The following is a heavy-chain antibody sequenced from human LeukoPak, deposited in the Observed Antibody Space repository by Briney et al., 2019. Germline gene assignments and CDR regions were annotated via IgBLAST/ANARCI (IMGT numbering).Heavy chain of an antibody. CDR1: CGSISSYY. D-gene: IGHD6-13*01. J-gene: IGHJ3*02. Sequence: SETLSLTCTVSCGSISSYYWSWIRQPPGKGLEWIGYIYYSGSTNYNPSLKSRVTISVDTSKNQFSLKLISVTAADTAVYHCAAYSSSGDAFDIWGQGTMVTVSS. V-gene: IGHV4-59*08. CDR3: AAYSSSGDAFDI. CDR2: IYYSGST.